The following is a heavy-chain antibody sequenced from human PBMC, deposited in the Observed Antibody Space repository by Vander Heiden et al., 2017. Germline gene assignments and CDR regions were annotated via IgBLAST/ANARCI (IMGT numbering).Heavy chain of an antibody. Sequence: EVQLVQSGTEIKKSGESLKISCKGSGYKFTNSWRGWVRQKPGKGLEWIGMIYPYDSDTKYSPSFQGQVTISVDKSISTAYLQWGSLKASDTAIYYCARRSGGANLDFWGQGTLVTVSS. CDR2: IYPYDSDT. V-gene: IGHV5-51*01. CDR3: ARRSGGANLDF. CDR1: GYKFTNSW. J-gene: IGHJ4*02. D-gene: IGHD3-16*01.